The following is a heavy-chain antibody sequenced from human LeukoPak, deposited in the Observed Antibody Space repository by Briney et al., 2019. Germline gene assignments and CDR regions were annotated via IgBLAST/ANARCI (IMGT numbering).Heavy chain of an antibody. CDR1: GDSXSSGDYD. J-gene: IGHJ3*02. CDR3: ARGPYSYDSSGAFDI. V-gene: IGHV4-61*02. CDR2: ISSSGST. D-gene: IGHD3-22*01. Sequence: TLSXXXXVSGDSXSSGDYDWSWIRQPAGKGLEWIGRISSSGSTNYNPSLKSRVTISVDTSKNQFSLKLSSVTAADTAVYFCARGPYSYDSSGAFDIWGQGTMVTVSS.